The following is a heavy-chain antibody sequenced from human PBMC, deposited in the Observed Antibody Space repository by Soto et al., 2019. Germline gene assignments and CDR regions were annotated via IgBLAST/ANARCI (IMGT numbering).Heavy chain of an antibody. D-gene: IGHD2-15*01. J-gene: IGHJ3*02. V-gene: IGHV4-59*01. Sequence: SETLSLTCTVSGDSISSYYWSWIRQPPGKGLEWIGYIDYSGSTNYNPSLKSRVTISVDTSKNQFSLKLSSVTAADTAVYYCARGYCSGGSCAADGFDIWGQGTMVTVS. CDR3: ARGYCSGGSCAADGFDI. CDR1: GDSISSYY. CDR2: IDYSGST.